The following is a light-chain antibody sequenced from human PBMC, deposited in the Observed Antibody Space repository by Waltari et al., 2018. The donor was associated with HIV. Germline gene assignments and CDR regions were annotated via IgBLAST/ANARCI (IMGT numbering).Light chain of an antibody. Sequence: QSALTQPASVSGSPGQSITISCTGTSSDVGGYTFVSWFQHPPGKAPKFMIYEVRNRPSGVSNRFSGSKSGNTAALTISGLQAEDEADYYCSSYTSSSTLVFGGGTKLTVL. CDR1: SSDVGGYTF. V-gene: IGLV2-14*01. J-gene: IGLJ2*01. CDR2: EVR. CDR3: SSYTSSSTLV.